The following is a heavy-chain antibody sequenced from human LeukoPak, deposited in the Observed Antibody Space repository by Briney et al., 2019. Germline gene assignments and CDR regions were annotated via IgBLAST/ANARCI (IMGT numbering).Heavy chain of an antibody. V-gene: IGHV1-18*01. CDR2: ISAYNGNT. Sequence: ASVTVSCKASGYTFTIYGISWVRQAPGQGLEWMGWISAYNGNTNYAQKLQGRVTMTTDTSTSTAYMELRSLRSDDTAVYYCARGGAPGSYYYYYGMDVWGQGTTVTVSS. CDR1: GYTFTIYG. D-gene: IGHD1-26*01. J-gene: IGHJ6*02. CDR3: ARGGAPGSYYYYYGMDV.